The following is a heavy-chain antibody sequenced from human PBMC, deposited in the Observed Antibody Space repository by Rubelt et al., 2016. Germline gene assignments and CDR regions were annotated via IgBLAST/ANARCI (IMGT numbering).Heavy chain of an antibody. CDR2: ISNNGGST. J-gene: IGHJ4*02. CDR3: AKDSSSWYYFDC. CDR1: GFTFSSYA. D-gene: IGHD6-13*01. V-gene: IGHV3-64D*06. Sequence: GGSLRLSCSASGFTFSSYAMHWVRQAPGKGLEYVSAISNNGGSTYYADSVKGRFTISRDNSKNTLYLQMSSLRLEDTAVYYCAKDSSSWYYFDCWGQGTLVTSSS.